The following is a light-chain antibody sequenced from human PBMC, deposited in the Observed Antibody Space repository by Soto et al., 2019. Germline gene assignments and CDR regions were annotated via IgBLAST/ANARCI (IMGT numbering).Light chain of an antibody. CDR1: QSVSGSY. V-gene: IGKV3-20*01. J-gene: IGKJ1*01. Sequence: EIVLTQSPGTLSLSPGERATLSCRASQSVSGSYLAWYQHKPGQAPRLLISGTSSRATGIPDRFSGSGAGTDFTLTISRLEPEDFAVYYCQQYGTTPWTFGQGTKVEVK. CDR2: GTS. CDR3: QQYGTTPWT.